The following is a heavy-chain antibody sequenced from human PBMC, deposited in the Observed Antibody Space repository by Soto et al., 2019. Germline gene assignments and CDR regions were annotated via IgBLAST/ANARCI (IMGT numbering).Heavy chain of an antibody. V-gene: IGHV4-39*01. Sequence: SETLSLTCTVSGGSISSSSYYWGWIRQPPGKGLEWIGSIYYSGSTYYNPSLKSRVTIPVDTSKNQFSLKLSSVTAADTAVYYCARHSIYYDILTGQPSYFDYWGQGTLVTVSS. CDR1: GGSISSSSYY. CDR3: ARHSIYYDILTGQPSYFDY. J-gene: IGHJ4*02. CDR2: IYYSGST. D-gene: IGHD3-9*01.